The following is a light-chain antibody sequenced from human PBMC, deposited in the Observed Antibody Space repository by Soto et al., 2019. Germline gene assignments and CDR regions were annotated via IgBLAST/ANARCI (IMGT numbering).Light chain of an antibody. CDR3: QQRSAWPWT. J-gene: IGKJ1*01. Sequence: EIVLTQSPATLSLSPGQRATLSCRASQTVRSYLAWYQQKPGQAPRLLFYDASNRATGIPARFSGSGSGTDFTLTISSLEPEDFAVYYCQQRSAWPWTFGQGTKVEI. CDR1: QTVRSY. CDR2: DAS. V-gene: IGKV3-11*01.